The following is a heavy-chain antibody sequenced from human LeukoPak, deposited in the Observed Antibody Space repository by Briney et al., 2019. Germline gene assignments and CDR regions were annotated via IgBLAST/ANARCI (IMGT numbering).Heavy chain of an antibody. CDR3: AKYGSGWTLYFYYYMDV. D-gene: IGHD6-19*01. Sequence: GGSLRLSCAASGFTFNSYSMGWVSQAPGKGLEWVSALSGSGGSTYYADSVKGRFTISRDNSKNTLYLQMNNLRAEDTALYYCAKYGSGWTLYFYYYMDVWGKGTTVTVSS. V-gene: IGHV3-23*01. CDR2: LSGSGGST. J-gene: IGHJ6*03. CDR1: GFTFNSYS.